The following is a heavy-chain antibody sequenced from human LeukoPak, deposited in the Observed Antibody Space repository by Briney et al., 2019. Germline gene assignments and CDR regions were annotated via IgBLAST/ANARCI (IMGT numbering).Heavy chain of an antibody. CDR2: INHSGST. Sequence: SETLSLTCAVYGGSFSGYYWSWIRQPPGKGLEWIGEINHSGSTNSNPSLKSRVTISVDTSKNQFSLKLSSVTAADTAVYYCARASEGPEHIVVVPAAIRLFDYWGQGTLVTVSS. V-gene: IGHV4-34*01. D-gene: IGHD2-2*01. CDR1: GGSFSGYY. J-gene: IGHJ4*02. CDR3: ARASEGPEHIVVVPAAIRLFDY.